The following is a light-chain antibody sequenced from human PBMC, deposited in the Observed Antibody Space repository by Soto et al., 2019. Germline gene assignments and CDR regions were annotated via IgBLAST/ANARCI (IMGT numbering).Light chain of an antibody. V-gene: IGKV3-20*01. J-gene: IGKJ2*02. CDR3: QQYGSCPMCT. CDR1: QSVSSSY. CDR2: GAS. Sequence: EIVLTQSPGTLSLSPGERATLSCRASQSVSSSYLAWYQQKPGQAPRLLIYGASSRPTGLPDRFSGSRSGTEFTLTISRLEPYEFVVYYCQQYGSCPMCTFGQGTKLELK.